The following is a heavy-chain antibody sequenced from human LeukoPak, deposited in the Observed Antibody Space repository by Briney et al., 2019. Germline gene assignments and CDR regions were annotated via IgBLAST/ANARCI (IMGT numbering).Heavy chain of an antibody. V-gene: IGHV3-43*02. Sequence: GGSLRLSXAASGFTFDDYAMHWVRQAPGKGLEWVSLISGDGGSTYYADSVKGRFTISRDNSKNSLYLQMNSLRTEDTALYYCAKRGSSGSSTTYYFDCWGPGTLVTVSS. CDR2: ISGDGGST. CDR1: GFTFDDYA. D-gene: IGHD1-26*01. J-gene: IGHJ4*02. CDR3: AKRGSSGSSTTYYFDC.